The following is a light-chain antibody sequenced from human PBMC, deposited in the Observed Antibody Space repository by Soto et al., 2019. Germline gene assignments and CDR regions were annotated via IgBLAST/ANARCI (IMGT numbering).Light chain of an antibody. CDR3: CSYAGSSNWV. J-gene: IGLJ3*02. Sequence: QSALTQPASVSGSPGQSITISCTGTSSDVGSYNLVSWYQQHPGKAPKLMIYEDTKRPSGISNRFSGSKSGNTASLTISGLQAEDEGDYYCCSYAGSSNWVFGGGTKLTV. V-gene: IGLV2-23*01. CDR1: SSDVGSYNL. CDR2: EDT.